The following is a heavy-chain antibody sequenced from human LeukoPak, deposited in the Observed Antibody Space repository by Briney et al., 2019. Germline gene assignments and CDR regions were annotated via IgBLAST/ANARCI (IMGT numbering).Heavy chain of an antibody. CDR1: GYTFTSYD. J-gene: IGHJ4*02. D-gene: IGHD4-17*01. CDR3: ARGKAKKGYGDHRGFDY. Sequence: GASVKVSCKASGYTFTSYDINWVRQATGQGLEWMGWMNPNSGNTGYAQKFQGRVTITRNTSISTAYMELSSLRSEDTAVYYCARGKAKKGYGDHRGFDYWGQGTLVTVSS. V-gene: IGHV1-8*01. CDR2: MNPNSGNT.